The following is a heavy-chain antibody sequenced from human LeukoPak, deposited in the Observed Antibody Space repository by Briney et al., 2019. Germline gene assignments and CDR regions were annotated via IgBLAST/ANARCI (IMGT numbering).Heavy chain of an antibody. CDR2: IYTSGST. J-gene: IGHJ4*02. Sequence: PSETLSLTCTVTGGSISSGDYYWGWIRQPAGKGLEWIGRIYTSGSTNYNPSLKSRVTMSVDTSKNQFSLKLSSVTAADTAVYYCARGDSSSWGDYWGQGTLVTVSS. V-gene: IGHV4-61*02. D-gene: IGHD6-13*01. CDR1: GGSISSGDYY. CDR3: ARGDSSSWGDY.